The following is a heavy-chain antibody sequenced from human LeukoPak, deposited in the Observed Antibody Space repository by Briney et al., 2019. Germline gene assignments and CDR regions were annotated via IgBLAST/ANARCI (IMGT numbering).Heavy chain of an antibody. CDR2: INHSGST. CDR3: ARFTPQGYGWGGYNRFDP. D-gene: IGHD3-16*01. CDR1: GGSFSGYY. J-gene: IGHJ5*02. V-gene: IGHV4-34*01. Sequence: SETLSLTCAVYGGSFSGYYWSWIRQPPGKGLEWIGEINHSGSTNYNPSLKSRVTISVDTSKNQFSLNLTSVTAADTAVYYCARFTPQGYGWGGYNRFDPWGQGTPVTVSS.